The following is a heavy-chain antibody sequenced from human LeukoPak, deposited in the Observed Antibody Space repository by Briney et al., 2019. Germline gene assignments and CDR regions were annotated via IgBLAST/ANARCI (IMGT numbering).Heavy chain of an antibody. Sequence: SETLSLTCTVSGGSISSGNYYWSWIRQPAGKGLEWIGRINPSGTTNYSPSLKSRVTISVDTSKNQFSLKLSSVTAADTAVYYCARGSSGSYNYWGQGTLVTVSS. CDR1: GGSISSGNYY. V-gene: IGHV4-61*02. J-gene: IGHJ4*02. CDR3: ARGSSGSYNY. D-gene: IGHD1-26*01. CDR2: INPSGTT.